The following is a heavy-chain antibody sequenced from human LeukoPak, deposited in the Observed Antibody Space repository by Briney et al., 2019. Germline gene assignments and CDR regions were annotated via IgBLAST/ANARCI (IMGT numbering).Heavy chain of an antibody. V-gene: IGHV1-18*01. J-gene: IGHJ5*02. CDR1: GYTFTSYG. Sequence: GASVKVSCKASGYTFTSYGISWVRQAPGQGLEWMGWISAYNGNTNYAQKLQGRVTMTTDTSTSTAYMELRSLRSDDTAVYYCARDRTGGAARPYFWEDWFDPGGQGTLVTVSS. D-gene: IGHD6-6*01. CDR3: ARDRTGGAARPYFWEDWFDP. CDR2: ISAYNGNT.